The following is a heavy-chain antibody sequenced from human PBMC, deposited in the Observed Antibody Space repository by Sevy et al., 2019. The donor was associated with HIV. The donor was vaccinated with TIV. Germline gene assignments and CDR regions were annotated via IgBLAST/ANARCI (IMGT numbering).Heavy chain of an antibody. D-gene: IGHD3-3*01. CDR1: GFIFTDYW. Sequence: GGSLRLSCETSGFIFTDYWMSWVRQIPGKGLEWVATIKQDQSEKYYVHPVKGRFAISRDSAKKSVSLQMNGLRAEDTALYFCAREVGGFNWRPYYFDSWGQGTLVTVSS. J-gene: IGHJ4*02. CDR3: AREVGGFNWRPYYFDS. CDR2: IKQDQSEK. V-gene: IGHV3-7*01.